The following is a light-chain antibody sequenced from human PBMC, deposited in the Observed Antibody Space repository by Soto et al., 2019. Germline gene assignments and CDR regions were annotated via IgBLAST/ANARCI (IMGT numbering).Light chain of an antibody. CDR2: RNT. CDR1: NSNIESNY. V-gene: IGLV1-47*01. Sequence: QSVLTQPPSVSGTPGQGVTISCSGSNSNIESNYVYWYQHLPGTAPKLIIYRNTQRHSGVPDRFSASKSGTSASLAISGLRAEDEADYYCCSSASRTTPVVFGGGTKVTVL. CDR3: CSSASRTTPVV. J-gene: IGLJ2*01.